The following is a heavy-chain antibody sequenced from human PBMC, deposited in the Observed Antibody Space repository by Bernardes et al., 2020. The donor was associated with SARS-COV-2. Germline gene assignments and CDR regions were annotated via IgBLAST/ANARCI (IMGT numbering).Heavy chain of an antibody. V-gene: IGHV1-46*01. J-gene: IGHJ6*03. CDR1: GYTFTSYY. D-gene: IGHD3-3*01. CDR2: INPSGGST. Sequence: ASVKVSCKASGYTFTSYYMHWVRQAPGQGLEWMGIINPSGGSTSYAQKFQGRVTMTRDTSTSTVYMELSSLRSEDTAVYYCARDSQMRFLDLFIYYYYYMDVWGKGTTVTVSS. CDR3: ARDSQMRFLDLFIYYYYYMDV.